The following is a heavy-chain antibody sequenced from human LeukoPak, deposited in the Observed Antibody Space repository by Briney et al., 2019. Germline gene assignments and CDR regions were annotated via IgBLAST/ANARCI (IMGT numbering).Heavy chain of an antibody. CDR3: AKDSPAALYYYYMDV. CDR2: IRYDGSNK. V-gene: IGHV3-30*02. Sequence: PGGSLRLSCAASGFTFSSYGMHWVRQAPGKGLEWVAFIRYDGSNKYYADSVKGRFTISRDNSKNTLYLQMNSLRAEDTAVYYCAKDSPAALYYYYMDVWGKGTTVTVSS. J-gene: IGHJ6*03. CDR1: GFTFSSYG. D-gene: IGHD2-2*01.